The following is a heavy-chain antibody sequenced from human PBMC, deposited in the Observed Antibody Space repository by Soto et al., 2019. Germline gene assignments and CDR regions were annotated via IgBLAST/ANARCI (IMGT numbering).Heavy chain of an antibody. CDR3: ASRGRIPRFGLSSGASHSEAV. Sequence: GGSQKLSCRTSGCTFGDYAMSWVCKDQGKGLEWVGFIRSKAYGVTTEYAASVKGRVTLSRKDSKSISYLQMNTLKTXETAVYYCASRGRIPRFGLSSGASHSEAVCGQCLLVT. V-gene: IGHV3-49*04. CDR1: GCTFGDYA. CDR2: IRSKAYGVTT. D-gene: IGHD3-3*01. J-gene: IGHJ1*01.